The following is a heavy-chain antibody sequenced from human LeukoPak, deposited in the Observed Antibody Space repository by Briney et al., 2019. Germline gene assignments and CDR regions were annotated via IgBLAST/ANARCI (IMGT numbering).Heavy chain of an antibody. CDR3: ARTGKFDS. CDR2: IKTDGSET. CDR1: GFTFSNYW. Sequence: QPGGSLRLSCAASGFTFSNYWMNWVRQAPGKGLEWVANIKTDGSETYYVDSVKGRFTISRDNAKNSVYLQMNSLRAEDTAIYYCARTGKFDSWGQGTLVTVSA. V-gene: IGHV3-7*05. J-gene: IGHJ5*01.